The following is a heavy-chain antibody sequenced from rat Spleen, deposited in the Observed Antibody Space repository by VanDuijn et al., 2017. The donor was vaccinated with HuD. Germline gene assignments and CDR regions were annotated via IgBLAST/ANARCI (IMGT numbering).Heavy chain of an antibody. Sequence: EVQLVESGGGLVQPGRSLKLSCAASGFTFSDYYMAWIRQAPGKGLEWIASITNTGDSTYYLDSVKGRFTISRNNAKRTLFLQMDSLRSDDTATYYCTTDRTGALMDAWGQGASVTVSS. V-gene: IGHV5-20*01. D-gene: IGHD5-1*01. CDR1: GFTFSDYY. J-gene: IGHJ4*01. CDR2: ITNTGDST. CDR3: TTDRTGALMDA.